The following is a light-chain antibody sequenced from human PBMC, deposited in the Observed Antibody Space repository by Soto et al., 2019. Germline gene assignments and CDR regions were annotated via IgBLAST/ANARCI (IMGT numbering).Light chain of an antibody. CDR1: KDISSS. CDR3: HQLRSYPST. J-gene: IGKJ4*01. V-gene: IGKV1-9*01. CDR2: AAS. Sequence: IQLTQSPSSLSASVGDRVTITCRASKDISSSLGWYQQKPGKAPKLLIYAASILQSGVPSRFSGSGFGTDFTLSISSLQAEDFASYFCHQLRSYPSTFGGGTKVEIK.